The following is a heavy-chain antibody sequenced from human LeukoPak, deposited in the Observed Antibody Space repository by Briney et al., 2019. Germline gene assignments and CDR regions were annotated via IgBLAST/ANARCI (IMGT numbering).Heavy chain of an antibody. Sequence: PGGSLRLSCAASGXTFSSYWMHWVRQAPGKGLEWVSSISFSSISYIYYADSVKGRFTISRDTAKNSLFLQMNSLRAEDTAVYYCARDANGALGYSFYYFDYWGQGTLVTVSS. CDR3: ARDANGALGYSFYYFDY. CDR1: GXTFSSYW. D-gene: IGHD5-18*01. V-gene: IGHV3-21*01. J-gene: IGHJ4*02. CDR2: ISFSSISYI.